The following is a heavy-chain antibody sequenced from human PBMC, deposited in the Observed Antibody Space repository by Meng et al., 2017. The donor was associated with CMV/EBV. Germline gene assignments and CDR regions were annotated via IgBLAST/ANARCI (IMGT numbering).Heavy chain of an antibody. D-gene: IGHD2/OR15-2a*01. V-gene: IGHV3-23*01. Sequence: VQLLESGGGLVQPGGSLRLSCAASGFTFSTYAMGWVRQAPGKGLDWVSAISANGGTTYYADSVRGRFTISRDNSKNTLHLQMNSLRAEDTAVYYCAKALGIDFSDFDYWGRGALVTVSS. J-gene: IGHJ4*02. CDR1: GFTFSTYA. CDR3: AKALGIDFSDFDY. CDR2: ISANGGTT.